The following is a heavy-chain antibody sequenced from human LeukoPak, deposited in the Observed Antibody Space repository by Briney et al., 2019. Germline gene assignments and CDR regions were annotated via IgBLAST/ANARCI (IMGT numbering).Heavy chain of an antibody. V-gene: IGHV3-7*01. CDR2: IKQDGSEK. J-gene: IGHJ4*02. Sequence: GGSLRLSCAASGFTFSADWMAWVRQAPGKGLEWVANIKQDGSEKYYVASVKGRFTISRDNSKNSLYLQMNSLRADDTAVYYCTRYYGWSNYNWGQGTLVTVSS. D-gene: IGHD6-19*01. CDR1: GFTFSADW. CDR3: TRYYGWSNYN.